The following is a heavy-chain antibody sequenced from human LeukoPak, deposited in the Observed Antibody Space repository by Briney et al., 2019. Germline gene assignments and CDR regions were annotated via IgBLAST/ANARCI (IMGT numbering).Heavy chain of an antibody. V-gene: IGHV4-38-2*02. CDR1: GYSINSGYY. CDR3: ARTPYGANSCADY. J-gene: IGHJ4*02. Sequence: NASETLSLTCTVSGYSINSGYYWGWIRQPPGKGLEWIGAVSYSGTTYYNPSLKSRVTISIDASKNQCSLKLSSVTAADTAVYFCARTPYGANSCADYWGQGSLVTVSS. D-gene: IGHD4-23*01. CDR2: VSYSGTT.